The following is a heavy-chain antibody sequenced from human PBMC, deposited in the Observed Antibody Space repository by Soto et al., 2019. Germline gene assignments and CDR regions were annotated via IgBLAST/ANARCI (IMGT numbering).Heavy chain of an antibody. CDR2: ISASDGRT. J-gene: IGHJ3*01. CDR3: AKELSLVGATSSL. V-gene: IGHV3-23*01. Sequence: TGGSLRLSCAASGLTFSGYAMSWVRQAPGKGLEWVSVISASDGRTYYADSVKGRFTISRDNSKNTLYLQMNSLRAEDTAVYYCAKELSLVGATSSLWGQGTMVTVSS. CDR1: GLTFSGYA. D-gene: IGHD1-26*01.